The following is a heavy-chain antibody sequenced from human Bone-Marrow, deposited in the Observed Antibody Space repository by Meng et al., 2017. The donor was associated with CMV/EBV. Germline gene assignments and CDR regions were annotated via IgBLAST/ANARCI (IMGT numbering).Heavy chain of an antibody. CDR2: VSASGVST. V-gene: IGHV3-23*01. CDR1: GFTFSTYA. J-gene: IGHJ6*02. CDR3: ARSKRLGVVITYYYYGMDV. D-gene: IGHD3-3*01. Sequence: GGSLRLSCAASGFTFSTYAMSWVRQAPGKGLEWVSAVSASGVSTYYADSVKGRFTISRDNSKNTLYLQMNSLRAEDTAVYYCARSKRLGVVITYYYYGMDVWGQGTTVTVSS.